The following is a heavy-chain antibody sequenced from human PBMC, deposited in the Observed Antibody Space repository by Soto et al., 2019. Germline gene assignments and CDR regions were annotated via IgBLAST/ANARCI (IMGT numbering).Heavy chain of an antibody. D-gene: IGHD2-2*01. CDR2: IYHSGST. Sequence: QVQLQESGPGLVKPSQTLSLTCTGSGDSISSGYYWSWISQHPEKGLEWIGYIYHSGSTYYNPTLKNRLMISVDTSKNQFAVKLRSVTAADTAVYYCARPNPQVRGAFDIWSPGTVVTVSS. V-gene: IGHV4-31*03. J-gene: IGHJ3*02. CDR3: ARPNPQVRGAFDI. CDR1: GDSISSGYY.